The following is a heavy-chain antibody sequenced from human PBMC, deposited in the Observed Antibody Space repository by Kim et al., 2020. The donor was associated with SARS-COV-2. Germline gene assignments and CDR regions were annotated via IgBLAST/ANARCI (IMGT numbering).Heavy chain of an antibody. J-gene: IGHJ5*02. CDR2: ISAYNGNT. CDR3: ARARITIFGVVGWFDP. D-gene: IGHD3-3*01. Sequence: ASVKVSCKASGYTFTSYGISWVRQAPGQGLEWMGWISAYNGNTNYAQKLQGRVTMTTDTSTSTAYMELRSLRSDDTAVYYCARARITIFGVVGWFDPLGQGTLVTVSS. CDR1: GYTFTSYG. V-gene: IGHV1-18*04.